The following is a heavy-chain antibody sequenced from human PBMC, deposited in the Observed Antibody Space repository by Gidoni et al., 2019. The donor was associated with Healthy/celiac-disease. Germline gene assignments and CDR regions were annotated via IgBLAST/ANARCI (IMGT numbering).Heavy chain of an antibody. Sequence: QVQLQESGPGLVKPSQTLSLTCTVSGGPISSGDYYWSWIRQPPGKGLEWIGYIYYSGSTYYNPSLKSRVTISVDTSKNQFSLKLSSVTAADTAVYYCARFIVVVPAAAPLDGAFDIWGQGTMVTVSS. J-gene: IGHJ3*02. D-gene: IGHD2-2*01. CDR1: GGPISSGDYY. V-gene: IGHV4-30-4*01. CDR3: ARFIVVVPAAAPLDGAFDI. CDR2: IYYSGST.